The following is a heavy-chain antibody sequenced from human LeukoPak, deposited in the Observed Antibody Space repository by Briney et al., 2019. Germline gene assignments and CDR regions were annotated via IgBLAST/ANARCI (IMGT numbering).Heavy chain of an antibody. D-gene: IGHD3-3*01. Sequence: GASVKVSCKASGYTFTSYGISWVRQAPGQGLEWMGWISAYNGNTNYAQKLQGRVTMTTDTSTSTAYMELRSLRSDDTAVYYCARMYYDFWSGYPNAFDIWGQGTMVTVSS. CDR3: ARMYYDFWSGYPNAFDI. CDR1: GYTFTSYG. J-gene: IGHJ3*02. CDR2: ISAYNGNT. V-gene: IGHV1-18*01.